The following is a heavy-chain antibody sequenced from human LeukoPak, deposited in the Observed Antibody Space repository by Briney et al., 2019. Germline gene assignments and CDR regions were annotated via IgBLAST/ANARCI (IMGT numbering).Heavy chain of an antibody. Sequence: SETLFLTCSVSGGSISGYCWSLIRQPPGRGLEWIGYVCDSGNTNYNPSLKSRVTISVDTSKKQFSLKLGSVTAADTAVYYCARGYGYHLYWGQGTLVTVSS. J-gene: IGHJ4*02. D-gene: IGHD5-18*01. CDR3: ARGYGYHLY. V-gene: IGHV4-59*01. CDR1: GGSISGYC. CDR2: VCDSGNT.